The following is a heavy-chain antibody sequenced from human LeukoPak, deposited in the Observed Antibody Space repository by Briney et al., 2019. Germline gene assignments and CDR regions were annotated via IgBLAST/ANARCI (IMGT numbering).Heavy chain of an antibody. J-gene: IGHJ3*02. D-gene: IGHD3-22*01. CDR1: GYTFTSYD. CDR3: ARYRDYYDSSGYYYAFDI. CDR2: VNPNSGNT. V-gene: IGHV1-8*03. Sequence: ASVKVSCKASGYTFTSYDINWVRQATGQGLGWMGWVNPNSGNTGYAQKFQGRVTITRNTSISTAYMELSSLRSEDTAVYYCARYRDYYDSSGYYYAFDIWGQGTMVTVSS.